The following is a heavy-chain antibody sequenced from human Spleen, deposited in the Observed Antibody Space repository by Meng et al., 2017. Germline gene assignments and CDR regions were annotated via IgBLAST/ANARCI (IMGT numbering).Heavy chain of an antibody. Sequence: GGSLRLSCAASGFTFSSYAMHWVRQAPGKGLEWVAVISYDGSNKYYADSVKGRFTISRDNAKNALYLQMNSLRAEDTAVYYCARSSFVVVVAASSPFDYWGQGTLVTVSS. CDR3: ARSSFVVVVAASSPFDY. CDR2: ISYDGSNK. V-gene: IGHV3-30*04. D-gene: IGHD2-15*01. CDR1: GFTFSSYA. J-gene: IGHJ4*02.